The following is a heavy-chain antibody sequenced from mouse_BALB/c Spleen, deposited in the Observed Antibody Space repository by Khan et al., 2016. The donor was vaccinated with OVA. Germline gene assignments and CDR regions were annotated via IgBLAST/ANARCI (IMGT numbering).Heavy chain of an antibody. CDR1: GYSFTDYI. Sequence: QVELQQSGPELVKPGASVKMSCKASGYSFTDYIISWVKQRTGQGLQWIGEIYPGSGSLYSNEKFKGKATLTADKSSNTAYMQLSSLTSEDSAVYFCTRRDYGSSDPGFAYWGQGTLVTVSA. CDR2: IYPGSGSL. CDR3: TRRDYGSSDPGFAY. V-gene: IGHV1-77*01. D-gene: IGHD1-1*01. J-gene: IGHJ3*01.